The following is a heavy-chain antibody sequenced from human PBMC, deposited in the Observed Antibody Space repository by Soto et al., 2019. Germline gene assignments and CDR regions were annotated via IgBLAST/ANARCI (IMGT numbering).Heavy chain of an antibody. CDR2: MNPNSGNT. Sequence: ASVKVSCKASGYTFTSYDINWVRQATGQGLEWMGWMNPNSGNTGYAQKFQGRVTMTRNTSISTAYMELSSLRSEDTAVYYCTYSGYDLTFGHYYGMDVWGQGTTVTVSS. J-gene: IGHJ6*02. CDR1: GYTFTSYD. D-gene: IGHD5-12*01. CDR3: TYSGYDLTFGHYYGMDV. V-gene: IGHV1-8*01.